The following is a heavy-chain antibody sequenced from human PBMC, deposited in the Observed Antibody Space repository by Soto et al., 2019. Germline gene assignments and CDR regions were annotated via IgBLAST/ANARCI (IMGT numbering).Heavy chain of an antibody. V-gene: IGHV3-23*01. CDR3: AKVTGQRGDYYYYMDV. Sequence: EVQLLESGGGLVQPGGSLRLSCAASGFTFSSYAMSWVRQAPGKGLEWVSAISGSGGSTYYADSVKGRFTISRDNSKNTMYLQMNSLRAEDTAVYYCAKVTGQRGDYYYYMDVWVKGTTVTVSS. CDR2: ISGSGGST. J-gene: IGHJ6*03. D-gene: IGHD3-10*01. CDR1: GFTFSSYA.